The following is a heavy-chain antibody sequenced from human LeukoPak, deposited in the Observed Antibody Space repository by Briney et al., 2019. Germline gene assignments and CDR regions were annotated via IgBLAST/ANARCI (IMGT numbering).Heavy chain of an antibody. CDR1: GFTFDDYA. Sequence: GGSLRLSCAASGFTFDDYAMHWVRQAPGKGLEWVSGISWNSGSIGYADSVKGRFTISRDNAKNSLYLQMNSLRAEDTALYYCAKSTGLSTPFYFDYWGQGTLVTVSS. CDR3: AKSTGLSTPFYFDY. D-gene: IGHD3-16*02. V-gene: IGHV3-9*01. CDR2: ISWNSGSI. J-gene: IGHJ4*02.